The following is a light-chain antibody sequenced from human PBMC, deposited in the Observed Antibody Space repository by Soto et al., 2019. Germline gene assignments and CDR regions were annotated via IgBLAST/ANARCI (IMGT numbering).Light chain of an antibody. V-gene: IGLV2-23*01. CDR2: ESI. Sequence: QSALTQPASVSGSPGQSITISCTGTSSDVGTYSLVSWYQQRPGKAPQLMIFESIKRPSGVSSRFSGSKSGNTASLTISGLQAGDEADYYCCSYTGTSTWVFGGGTQLTVL. CDR1: SSDVGTYSL. J-gene: IGLJ3*02. CDR3: CSYTGTSTWV.